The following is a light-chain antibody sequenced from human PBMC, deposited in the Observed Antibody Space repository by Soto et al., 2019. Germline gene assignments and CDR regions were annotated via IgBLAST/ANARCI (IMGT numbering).Light chain of an antibody. CDR1: SSNIGAGYD. Sequence: QSVLTQPPSVSGAPGQRVTISCTGSSSNIGAGYDVHWYQQLPGTAPKLLIYGNSNRPSGVPDRFSGSKSGTSASLAITGLQAEDEADDYCQSYDSSLSAFFGTGTKVTVL. CDR2: GNS. CDR3: QSYDSSLSAF. V-gene: IGLV1-40*01. J-gene: IGLJ1*01.